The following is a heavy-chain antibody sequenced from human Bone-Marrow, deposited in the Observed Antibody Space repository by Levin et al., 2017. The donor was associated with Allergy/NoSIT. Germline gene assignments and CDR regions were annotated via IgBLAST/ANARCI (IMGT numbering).Heavy chain of an antibody. J-gene: IGHJ4*02. CDR3: AREGGIVLPPATTLTNDFFDS. Sequence: AGGSLRLSCAGSGFTFSNYWMSWVRQAPGKGLEWVANIKQDGSEEYYVDSVKGRFTISRDNAKNSLFLQMNNLRAEDTAVYYCAREGGIVLPPATTLTNDFFDSWGQGTLVTVSS. CDR2: IKQDGSEE. V-gene: IGHV3-7*01. CDR1: GFTFSNYW. D-gene: IGHD2-2*01.